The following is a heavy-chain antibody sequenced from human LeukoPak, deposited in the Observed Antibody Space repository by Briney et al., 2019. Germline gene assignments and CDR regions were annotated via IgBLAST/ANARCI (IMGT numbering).Heavy chain of an antibody. CDR2: MNPNSGNT. J-gene: IGHJ6*03. CDR3: ARAPYNWNYYYYYMDV. CDR1: GYTLTSYD. V-gene: IGHV1-8*01. Sequence: ASVKVSCKASGYTLTSYDINWVRQATGQGLEWMGWMNPNSGNTGYAQKFQGRVTMTRNTSISTAYMELSSLRSEDTAVYYCARAPYNWNYYYYYMDVWGKGTTVTVSS. D-gene: IGHD1-20*01.